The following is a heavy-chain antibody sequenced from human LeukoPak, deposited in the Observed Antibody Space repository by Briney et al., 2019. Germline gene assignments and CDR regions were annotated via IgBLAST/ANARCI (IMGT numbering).Heavy chain of an antibody. CDR1: RGTFSSYA. V-gene: IGHV1-69*04. J-gene: IGHJ4*02. CDR2: IIPILGIA. D-gene: IGHD3-10*01. Sequence: SVKVSCKASRGTFSSYAISWVRQAPGQGLEWMGRIIPILGIANYAQKFQGRVTISADKYKSTAYMELSSLRSEDTAVYYCAREVYFTMVRGPFDYWGQGTLVTVSS. CDR3: AREVYFTMVRGPFDY.